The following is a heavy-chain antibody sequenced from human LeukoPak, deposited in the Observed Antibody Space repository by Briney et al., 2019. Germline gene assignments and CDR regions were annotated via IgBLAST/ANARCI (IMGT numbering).Heavy chain of an antibody. CDR1: GGSISSYY. V-gene: IGHV4-59*01. CDR3: ARTYSSRREAEYFQH. Sequence: SETLSLTCAVSGGSISSYYWSWIRQPPGKGLEWIGYIYYSGSTNYNPSLKSRVTISVDTSKNQFSLKLSSVTAADTAVYYCARTYSSRREAEYFQHWGQGTLVPVSS. D-gene: IGHD6-13*01. CDR2: IYYSGST. J-gene: IGHJ1*01.